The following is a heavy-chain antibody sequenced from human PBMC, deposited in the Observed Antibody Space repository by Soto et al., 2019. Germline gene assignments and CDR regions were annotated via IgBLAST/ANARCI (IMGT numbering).Heavy chain of an antibody. D-gene: IGHD6-13*01. J-gene: IGHJ4*02. CDR3: ARDGGDSSSWYVSYYFDY. Sequence: SLNGSWKTAGGTFSRYAISWVRQATGQGLEWMGGIIPIFGTANYAQKFQGRVTITADESTSTAYMELSSLRSEDTAVYYCARDGGDSSSWYVSYYFDYWGQGPLVTVSS. CDR2: IIPIFGTA. V-gene: IGHV1-69*13. CDR1: GGTFSRYA.